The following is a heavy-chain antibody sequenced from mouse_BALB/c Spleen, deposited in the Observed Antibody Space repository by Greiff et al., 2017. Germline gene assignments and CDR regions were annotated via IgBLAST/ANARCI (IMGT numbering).Heavy chain of an antibody. V-gene: IGHV3-2*02. D-gene: IGHD1-1*01. CDR1: GYSITSDYA. CDR2: ISYSGST. CDR3: ARDYYGSSYEDAMDY. Sequence: EVKLEESGPGLVKPSQSLSLTCTVTGYSITSDYAWNWIRQFPGNKLEWMGYISYSGSTSYNPSLKSRISITRDTSKNQFFLQLNSVTTEDTATYYCARDYYGSSYEDAMDYWGQGTSVTVSS. J-gene: IGHJ4*01.